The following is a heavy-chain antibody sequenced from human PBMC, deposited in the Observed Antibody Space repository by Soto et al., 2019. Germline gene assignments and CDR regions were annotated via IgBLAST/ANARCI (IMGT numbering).Heavy chain of an antibody. Sequence: GGSLRLSCAASGFTFSSYSMNWVRQAPGKGLEWVSSISSSSSYIYYADSVKGRFTISRDNAKNSLYLQMNSLRAEDTAVYYCARGIAVAGTRVRGFSDVWGKGTTVTVSS. CDR2: ISSSSSYI. CDR1: GFTFSSYS. CDR3: ARGIAVAGTRVRGFSDV. J-gene: IGHJ6*04. V-gene: IGHV3-21*01. D-gene: IGHD6-19*01.